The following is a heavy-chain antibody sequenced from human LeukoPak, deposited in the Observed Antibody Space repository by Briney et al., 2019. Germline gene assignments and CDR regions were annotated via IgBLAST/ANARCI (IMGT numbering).Heavy chain of an antibody. CDR1: GFNFSNYA. Sequence: PGGSLRLSCAASGFNFSNYAMSWVRQAPGKGLEWVGRIKSKTDGGTTDYVAPVKGRFTISRDDSKNTLYLQMNSLKTEDTAVYYCATELWFGGGGQGTLVTVSS. V-gene: IGHV3-15*01. J-gene: IGHJ4*02. CDR2: IKSKTDGGTT. D-gene: IGHD3-10*01. CDR3: ATELWFGG.